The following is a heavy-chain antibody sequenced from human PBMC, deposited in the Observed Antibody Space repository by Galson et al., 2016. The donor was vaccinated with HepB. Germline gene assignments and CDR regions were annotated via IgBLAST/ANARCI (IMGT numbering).Heavy chain of an antibody. J-gene: IGHJ6*02. Sequence: LSLTCTVSGVPVRTFYWSWVRHPPGKGLEWLGYISYSGTADYNPSLKSRVTISMDKSKNQVSLKLNSTTAADTAVYYCARNDVLQVFHGMDVWGPGTTVTVSS. D-gene: IGHD4-11*01. CDR3: ARNDVLQVFHGMDV. CDR1: GVPVRTFY. CDR2: ISYSGTA. V-gene: IGHV4-59*02.